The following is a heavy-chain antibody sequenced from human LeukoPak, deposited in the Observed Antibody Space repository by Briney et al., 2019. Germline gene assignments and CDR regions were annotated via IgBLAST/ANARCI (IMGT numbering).Heavy chain of an antibody. J-gene: IGHJ6*02. CDR1: GFTFSSYW. D-gene: IGHD3-3*01. Sequence: GGSLRLSYAASGFTFSSYWMHWVRQAPGKGLVWVSRINSDGSSTSYADSVKGRFTISRDNAKNTLYLQMNSLRAEDTAVYYCARTAYYDFWSGYFAPPHNGYGMDVWGQGTTVTVSS. V-gene: IGHV3-74*01. CDR3: ARTAYYDFWSGYFAPPHNGYGMDV. CDR2: INSDGSST.